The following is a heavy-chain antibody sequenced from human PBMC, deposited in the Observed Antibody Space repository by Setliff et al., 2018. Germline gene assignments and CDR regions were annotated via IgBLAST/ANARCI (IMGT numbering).Heavy chain of an antibody. CDR3: ARGGTFRYFDY. Sequence: SETLSLTCTVSDGSLSTYYWSWIRQPPGKGLEFIGYVYYSGTANYSPSLRSRLTISVDTSKNQFSLKLRSVTAADTAVYYCARGGTFRYFDYWGQGIQVTVPQ. V-gene: IGHV4-59*01. CDR1: DGSLSTYY. D-gene: IGHD5-12*01. CDR2: VYYSGTA. J-gene: IGHJ4*02.